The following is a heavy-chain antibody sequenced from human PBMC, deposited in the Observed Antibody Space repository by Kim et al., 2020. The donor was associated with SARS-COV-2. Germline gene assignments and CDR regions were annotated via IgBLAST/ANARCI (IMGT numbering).Heavy chain of an antibody. CDR2: ISSSGSTI. V-gene: IGHV3-48*03. CDR1: GFTFSSYE. D-gene: IGHD3-3*01. Sequence: GGSLRLSCAASGFTFSSYEMNWVHQAPGKGLEWVSYISSSGSTIYYADSVKGRFTISRDNAKNSLYLQMNSLRAEDTAVYYCARSNYDFWSGYLASYFDYWGQGTLVTVSS. J-gene: IGHJ4*02. CDR3: ARSNYDFWSGYLASYFDY.